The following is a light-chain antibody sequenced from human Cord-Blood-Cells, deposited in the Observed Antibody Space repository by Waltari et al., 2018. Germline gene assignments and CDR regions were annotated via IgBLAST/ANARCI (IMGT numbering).Light chain of an antibody. CDR1: SGSIASNY. CDR3: QSYDSSNQV. CDR2: EDN. J-gene: IGLJ3*02. V-gene: IGLV6-57*01. Sequence: NFMLTQPHSVSESPGKTVTISCTRSSGSIASNYVQWYQQRPGSSPTTLIYEDNQRPSGVPDRFSGSIDSSSNSASRTISGLKTEDEADYYCQSYDSSNQVFGGGTKLTVL.